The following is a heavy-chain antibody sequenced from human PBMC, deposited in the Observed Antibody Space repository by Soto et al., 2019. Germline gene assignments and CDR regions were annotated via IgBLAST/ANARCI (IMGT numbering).Heavy chain of an antibody. CDR2: IYHSGST. J-gene: IGHJ4*02. CDR3: ARGRSSGYDLGSTFYFDY. V-gene: IGHV4-30-2*01. CDR1: GGSISSGGYS. Sequence: SETLSLTCAVSGGSISSGGYSWSWIRQPPGKGLERIGYIYHSGSTYYNPSLKSRVTISVDRSKNQFSLKLSSVTAADTAVYYCARGRSSGYDLGSTFYFDYWGQGTLVTVSS. D-gene: IGHD5-12*01.